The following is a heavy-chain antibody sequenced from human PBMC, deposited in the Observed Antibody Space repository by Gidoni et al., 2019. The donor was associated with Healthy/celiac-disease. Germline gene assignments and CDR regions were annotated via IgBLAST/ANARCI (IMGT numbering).Heavy chain of an antibody. D-gene: IGHD4-4*01. Sequence: QGQRQESGPGRAKPSQTLYLHYTLHGGSISSESHYWSWIRQHPGKGLEWLGYIYYSGSTYYNPSLKSRVTISVDTSKNQFSLKLSSVTAADTAVYYCATSNYAQTGYYYYYMDVWGKGTTVTVSS. CDR1: GGSISSESHY. V-gene: IGHV4-31*03. CDR3: ATSNYAQTGYYYYYMDV. J-gene: IGHJ6*03. CDR2: IYYSGST.